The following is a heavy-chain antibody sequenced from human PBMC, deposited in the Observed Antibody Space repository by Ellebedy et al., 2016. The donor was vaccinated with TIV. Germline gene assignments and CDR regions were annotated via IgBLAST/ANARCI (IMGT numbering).Heavy chain of an antibody. CDR3: AREYYYDSSGYSYRPEYYYYGMDV. CDR2: IYPGDSDT. CDR1: GYSFTSYW. Sequence: GESLKISCKGSGYSFTSYWIGWVRQMPGKGLEWMGIIYPGDSDTRYSPSFQGQVTISADKSISTAYLQWSSLKASDTAMYYCAREYYYDSSGYSYRPEYYYYGMDVWGQGTTVTVSS. D-gene: IGHD3-22*01. V-gene: IGHV5-51*01. J-gene: IGHJ6*02.